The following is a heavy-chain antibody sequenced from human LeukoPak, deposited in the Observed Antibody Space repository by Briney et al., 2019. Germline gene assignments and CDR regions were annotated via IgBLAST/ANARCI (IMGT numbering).Heavy chain of an antibody. J-gene: IGHJ4*02. V-gene: IGHV1-2*02. Sequence: ASVKVSCKASGYIFTAYYIHWVRQAPGQGLGWMGWINPSTGGTNYTQKFQGRVTMTRDTSISTAYMALRRLRSDDTAVYYCARPSDFDYWGQGTLVTVSS. CDR1: GYIFTAYY. CDR2: INPSTGGT. CDR3: ARPSDFDY.